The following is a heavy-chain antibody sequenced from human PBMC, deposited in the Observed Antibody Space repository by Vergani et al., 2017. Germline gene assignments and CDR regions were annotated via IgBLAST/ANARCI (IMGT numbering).Heavy chain of an antibody. V-gene: IGHV3-33*01. Sequence: QVQLVESGGGVVQPGRSLRLSCAASGFTFNQYGMHWVRPAPGKGLEWVAVTWYAGNNKQYADSVKGRFTISRDNSKSTMYLQMNSLRDEDTGVYYCARDLRLLYNRFDPWGQGTLVTVSS. CDR3: ARDLRLLYNRFDP. CDR1: GFTFNQYG. CDR2: TWYAGNNK. D-gene: IGHD1-14*01. J-gene: IGHJ5*02.